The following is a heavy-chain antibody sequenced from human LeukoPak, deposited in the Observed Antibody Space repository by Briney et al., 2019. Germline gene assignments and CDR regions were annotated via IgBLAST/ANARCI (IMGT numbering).Heavy chain of an antibody. CDR2: IYYSGST. CDR1: GGSISGYY. V-gene: IGHV4-59*01. CDR3: ARDHYFDY. Sequence: SETLSLXCTVSGGSISGYYWSWIRQPPGKGLEWIGNIYYSGSTNYNPSLKSRVTISVDTSKNQFSLKLSSVTAADTAVYYCARDHYFDYWGQGTLVTVSS. J-gene: IGHJ4*02.